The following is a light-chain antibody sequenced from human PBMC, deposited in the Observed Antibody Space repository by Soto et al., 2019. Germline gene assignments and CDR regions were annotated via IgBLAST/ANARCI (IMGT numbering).Light chain of an antibody. J-gene: IGLJ3*02. CDR3: AAWDDSLNVFDRV. V-gene: IGLV1-44*01. Sequence: QPVLTQPPSASGTPGQRVTISCSGSSSNIGSNTVNWYQQLPGMAPKLLIYSNNQRPSGVPDRFSGSKSGTSASLAISGLLSDDEADYYCAAWDDSLNVFDRVFGGGTNLTVL. CDR2: SNN. CDR1: SSNIGSNT.